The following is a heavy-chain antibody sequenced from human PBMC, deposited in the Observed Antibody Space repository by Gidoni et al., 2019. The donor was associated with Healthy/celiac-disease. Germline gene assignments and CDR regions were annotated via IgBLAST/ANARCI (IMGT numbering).Heavy chain of an antibody. CDR2: IIPIFGTA. CDR3: ARITKYDFWSGYYVGPYGMDV. Sequence: QVQLVQSGAEVKKPGSSVKVSCKASGGTFSSYAISWVRQAPGQGLEWMGGIIPIFGTANYAQKFQGRVTITADESTSTAYMELSSLRSEDTAVYYCARITKYDFWSGYYVGPYGMDVWGQGTTVTVSS. V-gene: IGHV1-69*01. CDR1: GGTFSSYA. D-gene: IGHD3-3*01. J-gene: IGHJ6*02.